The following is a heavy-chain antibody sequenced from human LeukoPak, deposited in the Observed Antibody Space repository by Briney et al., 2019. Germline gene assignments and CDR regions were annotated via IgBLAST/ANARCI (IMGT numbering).Heavy chain of an antibody. CDR2: ISSSSSII. D-gene: IGHD6-13*01. Sequence: GGSLRLSCAASGFTFSTYSMNWVRQAPGKGLEWVSYISSSSSIINYAESVRGRFTISRDNAKNSQYLQMNSLRAEDTAVYYCARGGIAAAYYYFDYWGQGTLVTVSS. CDR1: GFTFSTYS. CDR3: ARGGIAAAYYYFDY. V-gene: IGHV3-48*04. J-gene: IGHJ4*02.